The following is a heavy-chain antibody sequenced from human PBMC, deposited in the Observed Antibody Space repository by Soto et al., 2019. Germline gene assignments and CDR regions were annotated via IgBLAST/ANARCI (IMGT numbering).Heavy chain of an antibody. V-gene: IGHV3-49*03. J-gene: IGHJ6*02. CDR1: GFTFGDYA. D-gene: IGHD2-8*01. Sequence: PGGSLRLSCTASGFTFGDYAMSWFRQAPGKGLEWVGFIRSKAYGGTTEYAASVKGRFTISRDDSKSIAYLQMNSLKTEDTAVYYCTRDLYCTNGVCYSRTMDVWGQGTTVTVSS. CDR2: IRSKAYGGTT. CDR3: TRDLYCTNGVCYSRTMDV.